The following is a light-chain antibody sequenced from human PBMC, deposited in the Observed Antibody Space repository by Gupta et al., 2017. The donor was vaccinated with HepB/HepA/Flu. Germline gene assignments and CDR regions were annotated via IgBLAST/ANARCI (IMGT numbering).Light chain of an antibody. V-gene: IGKV1-9*01. J-gene: IGKJ3*01. CDR1: QGIGSF. CDR2: AAS. Sequence: DIQLTQSPSFLSASVGDRVTITCLASQGIGSFLAWYQQKPGKAPKLLIYAASTLQIEVPSRFSGSRSGTEFTLTISSLRPEDFATYSCQQLNTSPPTFGHGSKVDVK. CDR3: QQLNTSPPT.